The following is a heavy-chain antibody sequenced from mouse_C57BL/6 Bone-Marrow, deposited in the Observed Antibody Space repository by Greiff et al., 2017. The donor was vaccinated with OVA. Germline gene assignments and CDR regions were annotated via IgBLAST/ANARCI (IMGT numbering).Heavy chain of an antibody. CDR3: TRRITTVASSFGY. V-gene: IGHV1-5*01. CDR2: IYPGNSDT. CDR1: GYTFTSYW. D-gene: IGHD1-1*01. Sequence: VQLQQSGTVLARPGASVKMSCKTSGYTFTSYWMHWVKQRPGQGLEWIGAIYPGNSDTSYNQKFKGKAKLTAVTSASTAYMELSSLTNEDSAVYYCTRRITTVASSFGYWGQGTTLTVSS. J-gene: IGHJ2*01.